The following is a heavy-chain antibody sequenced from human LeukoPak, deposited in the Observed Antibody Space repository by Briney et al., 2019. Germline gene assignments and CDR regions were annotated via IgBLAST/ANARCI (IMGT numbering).Heavy chain of an antibody. Sequence: PSETLSLTCTVSGGSISSYYWSWIRQPPGKGLEWIGYIYYSGSTNYNPSLESRVTISVDTSKNQFSLKLSSVTAADTAVYYCARSSSRSSWSDFDYWGQGTLVTVSS. D-gene: IGHD6-13*01. J-gene: IGHJ4*02. CDR1: GGSISSYY. V-gene: IGHV4-59*08. CDR2: IYYSGST. CDR3: ARSSSRSSWSDFDY.